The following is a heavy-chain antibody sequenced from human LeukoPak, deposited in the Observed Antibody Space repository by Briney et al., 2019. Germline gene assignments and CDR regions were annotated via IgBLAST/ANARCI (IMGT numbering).Heavy chain of an antibody. CDR3: ARTPHYYDILTGYYAPYWYFDL. CDR2: INHSGST. Sequence: SETLSLTCAVYGGSFSGYYWSWIRQPPGKGLEWIGEINHSGSTNYNPSLKSRVTISVDTSKNQVSLKLSSVTAADTAVYYCARTPHYYDILTGYYAPYWYFDLWGRGTLVTVSS. D-gene: IGHD3-9*01. CDR1: GGSFSGYY. J-gene: IGHJ2*01. V-gene: IGHV4-34*01.